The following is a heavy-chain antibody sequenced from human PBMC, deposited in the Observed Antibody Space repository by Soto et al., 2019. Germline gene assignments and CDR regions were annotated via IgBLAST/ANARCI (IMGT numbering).Heavy chain of an antibody. J-gene: IGHJ4*02. CDR2: FDPEDGET. CDR3: ATEEPYSGSYYNDY. D-gene: IGHD1-26*01. V-gene: IGHV1-24*01. Sequence: GASVKVSCKVSGYTLTELSMHCVRQAPGKGLEWMGGFDPEDGETIYAQKFQGRVTMTEDTSTDTAYMELSSLRSEDTAVYYCATEEPYSGSYYNDYWGQGTLVTVSS. CDR1: GYTLTELS.